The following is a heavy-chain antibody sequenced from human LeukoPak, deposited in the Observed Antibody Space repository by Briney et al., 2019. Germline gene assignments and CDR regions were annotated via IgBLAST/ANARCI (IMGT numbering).Heavy chain of an antibody. CDR3: ARAISGRYDY. Sequence: GGSLRLSCAASGFTFSSYSMNWVRQAPGKGLEWVSSISSSSGSYIYYADSVKGRFTISRDNAKNSLYLQMNSLRAEDTAVYYCARAISGRYDYWGQGTLVTVSS. J-gene: IGHJ4*02. V-gene: IGHV3-21*04. CDR1: GFTFSSYS. D-gene: IGHD3-10*01. CDR2: ISSSSGSYI.